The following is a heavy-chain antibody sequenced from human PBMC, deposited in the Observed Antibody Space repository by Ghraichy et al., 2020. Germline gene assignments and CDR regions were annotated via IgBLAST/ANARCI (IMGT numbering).Heavy chain of an antibody. CDR2: IHYSGST. Sequence: SETLSLTCTVSGGSISSGSYYWCWSRQPPGKGLEWSGSIHYSGSTYDNPSLKRRVTISVDTSKNQFSLRLCSVTAADTAVYYCAKQEEWLQPVYFDYWGQGPLVTVSS. V-gene: IGHV4-39*01. D-gene: IGHD5-12*01. CDR3: AKQEEWLQPVYFDY. CDR1: GGSISSGSYY. J-gene: IGHJ4*02.